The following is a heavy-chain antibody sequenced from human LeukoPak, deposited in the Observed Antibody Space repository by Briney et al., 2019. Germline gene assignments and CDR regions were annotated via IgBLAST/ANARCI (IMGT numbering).Heavy chain of an antibody. Sequence: GGSLRLSCAASGFSFSNYAMHWVRQTPGKGLEWAAVISYDGSNKYYADSVKGRFTISRGNSKNTLYLQMDSLRAEDTAVYYCARGIAAAGYVEYWGQGTLVTVSS. D-gene: IGHD6-13*01. CDR1: GFSFSNYA. J-gene: IGHJ4*02. CDR3: ARGIAAAGYVEY. CDR2: ISYDGSNK. V-gene: IGHV3-30*04.